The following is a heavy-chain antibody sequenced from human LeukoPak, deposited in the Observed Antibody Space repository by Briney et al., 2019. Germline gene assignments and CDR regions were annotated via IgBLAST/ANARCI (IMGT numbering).Heavy chain of an antibody. J-gene: IGHJ4*02. CDR3: ARQGGSSWYGGYYFDY. CDR2: IYYSGSN. CDR1: GGSISSSSYH. Sequence: PSETLSLTCTVSGGSISSSSYHWGWIRQPPGKGLEWVGSIYYSGSNYYNPPLRSRVTKSVDTSKNQFSLKLSSVTAADTAVYYCARQGGSSWYGGYYFDYWGQGTLVTVSS. V-gene: IGHV4-39*01. D-gene: IGHD6-13*01.